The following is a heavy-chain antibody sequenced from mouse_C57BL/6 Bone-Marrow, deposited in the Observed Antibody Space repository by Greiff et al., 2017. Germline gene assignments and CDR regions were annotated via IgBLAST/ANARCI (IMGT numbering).Heavy chain of an antibody. V-gene: IGHV7-3*01. Sequence: EVKLMESGGGLVQPGGSLSLSCAASGFTFTDYYMSWVRQPPGKALEWLGFIRNKANGYTTEYSASVKGRFTISRDNSRSILYLQMNALRAEDSATYYCARYPPDMDYWGQGTSVTVSS. CDR3: ARYPPDMDY. J-gene: IGHJ4*01. CDR1: GFTFTDYY. CDR2: IRNKANGYTT.